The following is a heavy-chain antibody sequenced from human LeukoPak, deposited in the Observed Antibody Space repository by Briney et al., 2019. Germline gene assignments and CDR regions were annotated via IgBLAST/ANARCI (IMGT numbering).Heavy chain of an antibody. J-gene: IGHJ3*02. CDR2: ISAYNGNT. CDR1: GYTFTSYG. Sequence: GASVKVSCKASGYTFTSYGISWVRQAPGQGLEWMGWISAYNGNTNYAQKLQGRVTMTTDTSTSTAYMELRSLRSDDTAVYYCARSIVGAFSRLSRDAFDIWGQGTMVTVSS. V-gene: IGHV1-18*01. D-gene: IGHD1-26*01. CDR3: ARSIVGAFSRLSRDAFDI.